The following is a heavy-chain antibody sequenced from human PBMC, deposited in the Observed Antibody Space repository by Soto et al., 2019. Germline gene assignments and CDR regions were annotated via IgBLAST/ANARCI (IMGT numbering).Heavy chain of an antibody. V-gene: IGHV3-23*01. Sequence: EVQLLESGGGFVQPGGSLRLSCAASGFTFNDYAMAWVRQAPGQGLEWVSSISGSGGHSSYVGSVKGRFTISRDNVKNILSLDMSDLRAEDTALYYCAKDCRRLAVTGSAFYSWGQGTLVTVSS. CDR1: GFTFNDYA. D-gene: IGHD6-19*01. CDR3: AKDCRRLAVTGSAFYS. CDR2: ISGSGGHS. J-gene: IGHJ4*02.